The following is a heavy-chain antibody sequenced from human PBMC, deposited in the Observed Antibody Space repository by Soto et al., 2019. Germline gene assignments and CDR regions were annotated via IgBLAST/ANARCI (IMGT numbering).Heavy chain of an antibody. Sequence: PGESLKISCKASGYTFASYWIGWVRQMPGKGLEWMGIIYPADSDTRYNPSFQGQVTISADKSITTAYLQWSSLKASDTAMYYCARGGVSTRTFDYWGQGTPVTVSS. J-gene: IGHJ4*02. CDR2: IYPADSDT. D-gene: IGHD3-3*01. CDR1: GYTFASYW. V-gene: IGHV5-51*01. CDR3: ARGGVSTRTFDY.